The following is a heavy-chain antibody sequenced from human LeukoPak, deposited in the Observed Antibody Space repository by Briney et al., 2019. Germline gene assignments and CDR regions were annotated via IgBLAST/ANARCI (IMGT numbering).Heavy chain of an antibody. J-gene: IGHJ6*03. CDR2: IYYSGST. CDR1: GGSISSSSYY. D-gene: IGHD3-22*01. Sequence: TASETLSLTCTVSGGSISSSSYYWSWIRQPPGKGLEWIGNIYYSGSTNYNPSLKSRVTISVDTSKNQFSLKLSSVTAADTAVYYCTRGSIAYYYMDVWGKGTTVTISS. V-gene: IGHV4-61*01. CDR3: TRGSIAYYYMDV.